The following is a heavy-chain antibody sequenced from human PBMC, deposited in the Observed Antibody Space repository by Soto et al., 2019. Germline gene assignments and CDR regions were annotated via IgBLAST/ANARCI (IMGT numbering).Heavy chain of an antibody. D-gene: IGHD4-4*01. V-gene: IGHV3-30*18. CDR2: ISYDGSNK. CDR3: AKVRSNYGEDAFDI. CDR1: GFTFSSYG. J-gene: IGHJ3*02. Sequence: PGGSLRLSCAASGFTFSSYGMHWVRQAPGKGLEWVAVISYDGSNKYYADSAKGRFTISRDNSKNTLYLQMNSLRAEDTAVYYCAKVRSNYGEDAFDIWGQGTMVTVSS.